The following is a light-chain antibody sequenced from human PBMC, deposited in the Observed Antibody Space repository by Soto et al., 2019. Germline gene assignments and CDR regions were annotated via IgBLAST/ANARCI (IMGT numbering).Light chain of an antibody. CDR3: QQYGSSPIT. Sequence: EIVLTHPPVTLSLTPLERATLSCLPSQSLRISYLAWYQQKPGQAPRLLIYGASSRATGIPDRFSGRGSGTDFTFTMSRLEPEDFAVYYCQQYGSSPITLGQGTRLEI. CDR2: GAS. J-gene: IGKJ5*01. V-gene: IGKV3-20*01. CDR1: QSLRISY.